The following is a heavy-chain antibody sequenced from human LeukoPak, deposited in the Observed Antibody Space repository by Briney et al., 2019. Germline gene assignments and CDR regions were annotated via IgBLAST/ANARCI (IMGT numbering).Heavy chain of an antibody. J-gene: IGHJ6*04. D-gene: IGHD6-19*01. CDR1: GYTFTSYD. Sequence: ASVKVSCKASGYTFTSYDINWVRQATGQGLEWMGWMNPNSGNTGYAQKFQGRVTITADESTSTAYMELSSLRSEDTAVHYCASTAVAGLYYYYGMDVWGKGTTVTVSS. V-gene: IGHV1-8*01. CDR3: ASTAVAGLYYYYGMDV. CDR2: MNPNSGNT.